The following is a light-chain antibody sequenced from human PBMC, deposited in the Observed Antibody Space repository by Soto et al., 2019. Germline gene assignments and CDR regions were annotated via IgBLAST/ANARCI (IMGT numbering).Light chain of an antibody. CDR1: QSIRRSY. CDR2: GAS. CDR3: QQYVRSPIT. V-gene: IGKV3-20*01. Sequence: EVVLTQSPGTLSLSPGERVTLSCRASQSIRRSYLAWYQEKPDQAPRLLIYGASYRATGIPDRFSGSGSGTDFTLTINSLEPADFAVYFCQQYVRSPITFGRGTLLESK. J-gene: IGKJ5*01.